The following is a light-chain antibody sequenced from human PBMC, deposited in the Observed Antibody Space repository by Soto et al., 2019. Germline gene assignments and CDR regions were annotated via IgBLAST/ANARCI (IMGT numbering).Light chain of an antibody. V-gene: IGLV1-51*01. CDR2: EST. J-gene: IGLJ3*02. CDR3: GVWDSSLTGKV. CDR1: SSNIGEDY. Sequence: QSVLTQPPSVSAAPGQTVTISCSGSSSNIGEDYVAWYQQVPGTAPKLLIFESTKRPPGIPDRFSGSRSGMSATLVITGLQTGDEADYYCGVWDSSLTGKVFGGGTQLTVL.